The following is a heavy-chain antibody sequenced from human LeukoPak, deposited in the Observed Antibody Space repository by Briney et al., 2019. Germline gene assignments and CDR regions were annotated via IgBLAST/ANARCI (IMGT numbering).Heavy chain of an antibody. CDR2: INPNSGGT. Sequence: GASVKVSCKASGCTFTGYYMHWVRQAPGQGLEWMGWINPNSGGTNYAQKFQGRVTMTRDTSISTAYMELSRLRSDDTAVYYCARSVVVPAAMSPPDGFDPWGQGTLVTVSS. D-gene: IGHD2-2*01. CDR3: ARSVVVPAAMSPPDGFDP. V-gene: IGHV1-2*02. J-gene: IGHJ5*02. CDR1: GCTFTGYY.